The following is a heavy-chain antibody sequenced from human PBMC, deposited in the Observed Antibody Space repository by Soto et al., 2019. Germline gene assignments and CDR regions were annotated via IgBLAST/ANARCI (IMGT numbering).Heavy chain of an antibody. J-gene: IGHJ6*02. V-gene: IGHV3-49*03. CDR1: GFTFGDYA. CDR2: IRSKAYGGTT. CDR3: TRVEGGLQFYYYYGMDV. Sequence: GGSLRLSCTASGFTFGDYAMSWFRQAPGKGLEWVGFIRSKAYGGTTEYAASVKGRFTISRDDSKSIAYLQMNSLKTEDTAVYYCTRVEGGLQFYYYYGMDVWGQGTTVTVSS. D-gene: IGHD4-4*01.